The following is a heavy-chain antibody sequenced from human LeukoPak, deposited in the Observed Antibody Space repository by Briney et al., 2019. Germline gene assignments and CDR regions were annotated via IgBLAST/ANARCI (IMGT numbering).Heavy chain of an antibody. D-gene: IGHD6-13*01. CDR2: IYYSGST. CDR1: GGSISSYY. J-gene: IGHJ6*03. V-gene: IGHV4-59*01. CDR3: ARDHVGYSSSEGYYYYYMDV. Sequence: PSETLSLTCTVSGGSISSYYWSWIRQPPGKGLEWIGYIYYSGSTNYNPSLKSRVTISVDTSKNQFSLKLSSVTAADTAVYYCARDHVGYSSSEGYYYYYMDVWGKGTTVTVSS.